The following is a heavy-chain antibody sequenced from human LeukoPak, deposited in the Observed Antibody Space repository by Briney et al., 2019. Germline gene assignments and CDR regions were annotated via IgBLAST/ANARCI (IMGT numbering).Heavy chain of an antibody. D-gene: IGHD6-13*01. CDR1: GGSFSGYY. V-gene: IGHV4-34*01. J-gene: IGHJ4*02. CDR2: INHSGST. Sequence: PSETLSLTCAVYGGSFSGYYWSWIRQPPGKGLEWIGEINHSGSTNYNPSLKSRVTISVDTSKNQFSLKVNSVTAADTAVYHCARHLGFSTSWTPYYWGPGTLVTV. CDR3: ARHLGFSTSWTPYY.